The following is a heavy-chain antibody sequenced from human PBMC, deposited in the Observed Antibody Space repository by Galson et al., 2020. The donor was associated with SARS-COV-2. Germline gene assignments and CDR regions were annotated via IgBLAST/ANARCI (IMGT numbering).Heavy chain of an antibody. J-gene: IGHJ2*01. V-gene: IGHV4-38-2*02. CDR2: VYPSGTT. Sequence: SETLSLTCTVSGYSVSTTNYWGWVRQPPGRGLAWIGSVYPSGTTYYNPSLKSRVTISVDTSKNQFSLRLDSVTAADTALYYCARQGVNMIVLVTVPGWYFDPWGRGTLVTVSS. CDR1: GYSVSTTNY. D-gene: IGHD3-22*01. CDR3: ARQGVNMIVLVTVPGWYFDP.